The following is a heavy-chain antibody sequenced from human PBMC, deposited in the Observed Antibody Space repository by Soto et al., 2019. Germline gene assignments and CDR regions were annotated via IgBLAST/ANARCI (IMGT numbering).Heavy chain of an antibody. CDR3: AKDSRITMVRGVIGTFDY. D-gene: IGHD3-10*01. CDR2: ISGSGGST. Sequence: EVQLLESGGGLVQPGGSLRLSCAASGFTFSSYAMSWVRQAPVKGLEWVSAISGSGGSTYYADSVKGRFTISRDNSKNTLYLQMNSLRAEDTAVYYCAKDSRITMVRGVIGTFDYWGQGTLVTVSS. CDR1: GFTFSSYA. J-gene: IGHJ4*02. V-gene: IGHV3-23*01.